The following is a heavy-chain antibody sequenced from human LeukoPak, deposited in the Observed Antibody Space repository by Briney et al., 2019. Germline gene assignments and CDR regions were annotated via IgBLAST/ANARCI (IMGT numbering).Heavy chain of an antibody. CDR1: AGSISSSDW. CDR3: ARDPYCSSSRCPFDY. V-gene: IGHV4-4*02. D-gene: IGHD2-2*01. Sequence: PAETLSLTCAVSAGSISSSDWWSWVRQPPGKGLEWIGYIYQTESPKYSASLQSRVTISLDRSKNQFSLKLTSVTAADAAVYYCARDPYCSSSRCPFDYWGQGALVTVSS. CDR2: IYQTESP. J-gene: IGHJ4*02.